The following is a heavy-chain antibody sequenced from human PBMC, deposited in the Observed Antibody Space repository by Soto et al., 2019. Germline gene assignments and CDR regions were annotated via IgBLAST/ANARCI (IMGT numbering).Heavy chain of an antibody. J-gene: IGHJ6*02. D-gene: IGHD5-18*01. Sequence: QVQLQESGPGLVKPSGTLSLTCAVSGGSISSSNWWSWVRQPPGKGLEWIGEIYHSGSTNYNPSLKSRVTISVDKSKNQFSLKLSSVTAADTAVYYCARRDTAMGNNYYYYYGMDVWGQGTTVTVSS. V-gene: IGHV4-4*02. CDR3: ARRDTAMGNNYYYYYGMDV. CDR1: GGSISSSNW. CDR2: IYHSGST.